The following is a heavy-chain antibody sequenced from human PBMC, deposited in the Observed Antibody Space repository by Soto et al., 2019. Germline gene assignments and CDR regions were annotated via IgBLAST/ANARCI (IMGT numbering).Heavy chain of an antibody. CDR1: GGSISSYY. Sequence: SETLSLTCTVSGGSISSYYWSWIRQPPGKGLEWIGYIYYSGSTNYNPSLKSRVTISVDTSKNQFPLKLSSVTAADTAVYYCARRERGLSQFDYWGQGTLVTVSS. V-gene: IGHV4-59*08. D-gene: IGHD3-16*01. CDR3: ARRERGLSQFDY. J-gene: IGHJ4*02. CDR2: IYYSGST.